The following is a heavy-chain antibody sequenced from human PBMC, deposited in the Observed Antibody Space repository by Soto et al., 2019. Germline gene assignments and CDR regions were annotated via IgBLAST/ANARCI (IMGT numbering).Heavy chain of an antibody. V-gene: IGHV3-13*05. CDR3: AGAYSGRLPRRADYYYAMDV. CDR1: GFTLSAYD. D-gene: IGHD2-15*01. Sequence: PGGSLTLSCAASGFTLSAYDMHWVRQAEGKGLEWVSALGAADDPYYLVSVKGRFTISRENAKNSLYLQMNNLRAGDTAVYYCAGAYSGRLPRRADYYYAMDVWGQGTTVTVSS. J-gene: IGHJ6*02. CDR2: LGAADDP.